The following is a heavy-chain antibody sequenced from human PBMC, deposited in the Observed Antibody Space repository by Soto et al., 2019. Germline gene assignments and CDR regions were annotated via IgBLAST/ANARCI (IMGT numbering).Heavy chain of an antibody. CDR2: INAGNGNT. J-gene: IGHJ6*02. CDR3: ARDLGRRLEVYSYYGMDV. D-gene: IGHD5-12*01. CDR1: GYTFTSYA. V-gene: IGHV1-3*01. Sequence: ASVKVSCKASGYTFTSYAMHWVRRAPGQRLEWMGWINAGNGNTKYSQKFQGRVTITRDTSASTAYMELSSLRSEDTAVYYCARDLGRRLEVYSYYGMDVWGQGTTVTVSS.